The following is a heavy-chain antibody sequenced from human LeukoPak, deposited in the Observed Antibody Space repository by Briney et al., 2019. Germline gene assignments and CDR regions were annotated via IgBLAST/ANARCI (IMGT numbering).Heavy chain of an antibody. J-gene: IGHJ3*02. Sequence: GESLKISSKGSGYCFTSYRIGWVRLVPGTGLERMGIIYPCDSDTRYSPSFQGQVTISADKSISTAYLQCSSLKASDTAMYYCARVVTASDAFDIWGQGTMVTVSS. D-gene: IGHD2-21*02. CDR1: GYCFTSYR. CDR3: ARVVTASDAFDI. V-gene: IGHV5-51*01. CDR2: IYPCDSDT.